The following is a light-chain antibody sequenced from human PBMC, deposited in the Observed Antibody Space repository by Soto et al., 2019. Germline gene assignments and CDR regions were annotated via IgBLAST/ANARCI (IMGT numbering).Light chain of an antibody. CDR3: HQYNNWPPWT. V-gene: IGKV3-15*01. CDR2: GTS. CDR1: QSVSSN. J-gene: IGKJ1*01. Sequence: EIVMTQSPATLSVSPGERVTLSCWASQSVSSNLAWYQQKPGQAPRLLIYGTSTRATGIPARFSGSGSGTGCTLPISSLQSEDFAVYYCHQYNNWPPWTVGQGTKVEIK.